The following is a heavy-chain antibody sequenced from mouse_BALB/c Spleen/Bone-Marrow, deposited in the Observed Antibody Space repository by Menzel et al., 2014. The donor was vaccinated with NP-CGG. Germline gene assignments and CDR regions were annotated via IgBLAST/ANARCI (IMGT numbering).Heavy chain of an antibody. D-gene: IGHD1-1*01. Sequence: EVKVVESGPELVKPGASVKISCKASGYSFTGYFMNWVMQSHGKSLEWIGRINPYNGDTFYNQKFKGKATLTVDKSSSSAHMELRRLASEDSAVYYCTRVTTDWYFDVWGPGTPVTVSS. V-gene: IGHV1-20*02. CDR2: INPYNGDT. CDR3: TRVTTDWYFDV. J-gene: IGHJ1*01. CDR1: GYSFTGYF.